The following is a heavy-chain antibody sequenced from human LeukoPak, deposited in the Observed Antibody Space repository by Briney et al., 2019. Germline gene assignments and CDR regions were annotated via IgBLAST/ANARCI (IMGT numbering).Heavy chain of an antibody. CDR1: GFTFSSYS. D-gene: IGHD3-9*01. Sequence: GGSLRLSCAASGFTFSSYSMNWVRQAPGKGLEWVSSISSSSSYIYYADSVKGRFTISRDNAKNSLYLQMNSLRAEDTAVYYCARGLVAGYYLVGWFDPWGQGTLVTVSS. CDR2: ISSSSSYI. CDR3: ARGLVAGYYLVGWFDP. V-gene: IGHV3-21*01. J-gene: IGHJ5*02.